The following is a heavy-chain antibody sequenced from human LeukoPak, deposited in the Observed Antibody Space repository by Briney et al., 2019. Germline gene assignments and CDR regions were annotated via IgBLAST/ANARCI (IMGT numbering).Heavy chain of an antibody. CDR2: INPYSGGT. V-gene: IGHV1-2*06. CDR3: ARDYDTSGALAY. Sequence: ASVKVSCKASGYTFTGYSMHGVRQAPGQGLEWLGRINPYSGGTNYAQRFQGRVTMTRDTSISTAYMELSRLISDDTATYYCARDYDTSGALAYWGQGTLVTVSS. D-gene: IGHD3-22*01. CDR1: GYTFTGYS. J-gene: IGHJ4*02.